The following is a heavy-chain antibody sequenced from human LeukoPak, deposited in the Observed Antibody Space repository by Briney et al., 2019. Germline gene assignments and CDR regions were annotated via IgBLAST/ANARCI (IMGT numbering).Heavy chain of an antibody. D-gene: IGHD2-2*03. V-gene: IGHV1-2*02. Sequence: GASVKVSCKASGYTFTGYYMHWVRQASGQGLEWMGWINPNSGGTNYAQKFQGRVTMTRDTSISTAYMELSRLRSDDTAVYYCARVRSRGYCSSTSCYRGHNWFDPWGQGTLVTVSS. CDR3: ARVRSRGYCSSTSCYRGHNWFDP. J-gene: IGHJ5*02. CDR1: GYTFTGYY. CDR2: INPNSGGT.